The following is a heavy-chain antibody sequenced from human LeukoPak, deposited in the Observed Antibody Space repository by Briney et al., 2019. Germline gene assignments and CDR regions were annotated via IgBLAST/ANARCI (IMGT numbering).Heavy chain of an antibody. J-gene: IGHJ4*02. D-gene: IGHD6-13*01. V-gene: IGHV1-46*01. Sequence: ASVKVSCKASGYTFTSYHMHWVRQAPGQGLEWMGIINPSGGTTNYAQKFRGRVTMTRDTSISTAYMELSRLRSDDTAVYYCAAYSSSWYVLDDYWGQGTLVTVSS. CDR3: AAYSSSWYVLDDY. CDR1: GYTFTSYH. CDR2: INPSGGTT.